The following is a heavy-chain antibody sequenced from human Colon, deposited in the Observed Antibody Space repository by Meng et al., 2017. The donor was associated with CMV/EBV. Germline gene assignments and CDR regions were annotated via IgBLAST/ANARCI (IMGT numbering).Heavy chain of an antibody. D-gene: IGHD6-6*01. CDR3: AIEYSSSFTAYYYYGMDV. Sequence: SFLGYSWSWIRQPPGQGLEWIGEINHSGSTNYNPSLKSRVTISVDTSKNQFSLKLSSETAADTAVYYCAIEYSSSFTAYYYYGMDVWGQGTTVTVSS. CDR1: SFLGYS. V-gene: IGHV4-34*01. J-gene: IGHJ6*02. CDR2: INHSGST.